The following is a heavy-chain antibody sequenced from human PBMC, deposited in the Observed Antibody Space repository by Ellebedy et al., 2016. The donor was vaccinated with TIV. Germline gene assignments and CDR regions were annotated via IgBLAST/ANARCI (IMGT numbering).Heavy chain of an antibody. CDR1: GYTFTTYD. J-gene: IGHJ5*02. CDR2: MNPNSGNT. CDR3: ARGNYYDINAYPWFDP. Sequence: AASVKVSCKASGYTFTTYDINWVRQATGQGLEWMGWMNPNSGNTGYAQKFQGRVTLTTNTSITTAYMELSSLTSEDTAVYYCARGNYYDINAYPWFDPWGQGTLVTVSS. D-gene: IGHD3-22*01. V-gene: IGHV1-8*01.